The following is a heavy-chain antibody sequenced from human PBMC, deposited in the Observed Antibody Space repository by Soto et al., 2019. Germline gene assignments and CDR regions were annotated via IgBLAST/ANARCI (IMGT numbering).Heavy chain of an antibody. D-gene: IGHD2-2*02. CDR2: IYPGDSDT. V-gene: IGHV5-51*01. CDR3: ERIPRPRPHLAY. Sequence: GQLMKIWCKGSGYNCIGHGVGRVSKMPGKGLEWMGIIYPGDSDTRYSPSSQGQVTISADKSISTAYLQWGSRKASDTSCYSCERIPRPRPHLAYRVKGTLVTVSS. J-gene: IGHJ4*02. CDR1: GYNCIGHG.